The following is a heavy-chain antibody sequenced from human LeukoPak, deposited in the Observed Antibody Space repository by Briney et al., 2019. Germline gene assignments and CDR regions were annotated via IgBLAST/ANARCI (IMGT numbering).Heavy chain of an antibody. V-gene: IGHV3-23*01. CDR2: IGGSGDST. Sequence: GGSLRLSCAASGFTFSSYAMSWVRQAPGKVLEWVSAIGGSGDSTYYADSVTGRFTISRDNSKNTLCLQMNSLRAEDTALYYCAKLPTGYPNWFDPWGQGTLVTVSS. D-gene: IGHD3-9*01. J-gene: IGHJ5*02. CDR3: AKLPTGYPNWFDP. CDR1: GFTFSSYA.